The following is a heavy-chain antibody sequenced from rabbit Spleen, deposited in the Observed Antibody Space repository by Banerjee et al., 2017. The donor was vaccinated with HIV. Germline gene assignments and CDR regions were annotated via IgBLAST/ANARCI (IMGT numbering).Heavy chain of an antibody. D-gene: IGHD8-1*01. Sequence: QSLEESGGDLVKPGASLTLTCTASGFSFSAGYYMCWVRQAPGKGLEWIVCIDSGSSGFTYFASWAKGRFTISKTSSTTVTLQMTSLTAADTATYFCARDTASSFSSYGMDLWGQGTLVTVS. CDR1: GFSFSAGYY. CDR2: IDSGSSGFT. CDR3: ARDTASSFSSYGMDL. V-gene: IGHV1S40*01. J-gene: IGHJ6*01.